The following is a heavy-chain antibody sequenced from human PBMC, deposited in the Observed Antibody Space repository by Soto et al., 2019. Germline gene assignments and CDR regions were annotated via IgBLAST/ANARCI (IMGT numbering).Heavy chain of an antibody. CDR2: VYYGANT. V-gene: IGHV4-59*01. D-gene: IGHD3-22*01. CDR3: ARDLLYDYDSRGLRRLSRPGDAFDI. Sequence: SETLSLTCTVSGASISASSWSWIRQSPGKGLEWIGFVYYGANTNYNPSLKGQVTISADTSKNQFSLTLKSVTAADSAVYYCARDLLYDYDSRGLRRLSRPGDAFDIWGQGRMVTVSS. J-gene: IGHJ3*02. CDR1: GASISASS.